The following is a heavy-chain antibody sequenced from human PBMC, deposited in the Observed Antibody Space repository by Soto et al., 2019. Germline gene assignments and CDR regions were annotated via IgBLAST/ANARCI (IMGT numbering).Heavy chain of an antibody. CDR1: GGSINTFY. CDR3: AREGSYSAYNFAHGIQLWSFDF. J-gene: IGHJ4*02. V-gene: IGHV4-4*07. CDR2: IFSSGST. D-gene: IGHD5-12*01. Sequence: SETLSLTCTVSGGSINTFYWSWVRQPAGKGLEWIGRIFSSGSTSFNPSLESRVAMSVDTSKNHFSLNLSSVTAADMAVYYCAREGSYSAYNFAHGIQLWSFDFWGQGARVIVSS.